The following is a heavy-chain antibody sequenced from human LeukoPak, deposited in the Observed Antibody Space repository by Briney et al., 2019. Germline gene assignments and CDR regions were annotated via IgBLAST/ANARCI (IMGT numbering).Heavy chain of an antibody. V-gene: IGHV1-18*01. J-gene: IGHJ3*02. Sequence: GASVKVSCKASGYTFTSYGISWVRQAPGQGLEWMGWISVYNGNTKYVQKFQGRVTMTRDMSTSTVYMELSSLRSEDTAVYYCARDRVENYYDSSGYYDDAFDIWGQGTMVTVSS. CDR2: ISVYNGNT. CDR1: GYTFTSYG. D-gene: IGHD3-22*01. CDR3: ARDRVENYYDSSGYYDDAFDI.